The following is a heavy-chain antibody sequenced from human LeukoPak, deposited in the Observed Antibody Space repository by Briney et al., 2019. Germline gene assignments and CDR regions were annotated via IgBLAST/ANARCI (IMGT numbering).Heavy chain of an antibody. CDR3: ARDRGSRNWFDP. D-gene: IGHD1-26*01. Sequence: GGSMRLSCAASGFTFTSYWTDSVRQAPGKGLVWVSRINSDGSSTSYADSVKGRFTISRDNAKNTLYLQMNSLRAEDTAVYYCARDRGSRNWFDPWGQGTLVTVSS. CDR2: INSDGSST. V-gene: IGHV3-74*01. CDR1: GFTFTSYW. J-gene: IGHJ5*02.